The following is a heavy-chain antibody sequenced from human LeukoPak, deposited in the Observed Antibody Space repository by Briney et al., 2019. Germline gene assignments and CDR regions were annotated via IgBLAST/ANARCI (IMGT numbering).Heavy chain of an antibody. CDR2: ISSSSSYI. CDR1: GFTFSSYS. Sequence: GGSLRLSCAASGFTFSSYSMNWVRQAPGKGLEWVSSISSSSSYIYYADSVKGRFTISRDKSKNTLYLQMNSLRAEDTAVYYCAKGGYSDSWYDAFDIWGQGTLVTVSS. D-gene: IGHD6-13*01. CDR3: AKGGYSDSWYDAFDI. V-gene: IGHV3-21*04. J-gene: IGHJ3*02.